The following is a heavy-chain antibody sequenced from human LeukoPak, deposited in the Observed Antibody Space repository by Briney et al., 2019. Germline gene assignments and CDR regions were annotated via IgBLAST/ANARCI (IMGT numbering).Heavy chain of an antibody. D-gene: IGHD6-13*01. V-gene: IGHV1-18*01. CDR2: ISAYNGST. CDR3: ARVLQSSSWLDAFDI. Sequence: GASVKVSCKASGYTFTSYGISWVRQAPGQGLEWMGWISAYNGSTSYAQKFQGRVTMTRDTSTSTVYMELSSLRSEDTAVYYCARVLQSSSWLDAFDIWGQGTMVTVSS. J-gene: IGHJ3*02. CDR1: GYTFTSYG.